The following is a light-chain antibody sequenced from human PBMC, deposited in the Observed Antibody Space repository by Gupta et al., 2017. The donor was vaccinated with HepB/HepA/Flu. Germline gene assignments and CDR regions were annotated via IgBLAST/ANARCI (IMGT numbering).Light chain of an antibody. V-gene: IGKV1-39*01. Sequence: DIQMTQSPSSLSASVGDRVTITCRASQTIANYLNWYQQKPGKAPEVLIYVTSRLKSGVPSRFSGSGSEKDFTLTISSLQPEDSATYYCQQTYSSFSTFGQGTKVEIK. CDR3: QQTYSSFST. CDR2: VTS. CDR1: QTIANY. J-gene: IGKJ1*01.